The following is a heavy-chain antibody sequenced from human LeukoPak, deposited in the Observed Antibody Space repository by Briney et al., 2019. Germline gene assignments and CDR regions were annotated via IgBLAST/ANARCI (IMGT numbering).Heavy chain of an antibody. D-gene: IGHD3-10*01. V-gene: IGHV4-34*01. CDR3: ARLGWFGGRSRPYYYGMDV. Sequence: SETLSLTCAVSGGSFSGNYWSWIRQPPGKGLEWIGEINHSGSTNYIPSLKSRVTISVDTSKNQFSLKLSSVTAADTAVYYCARLGWFGGRSRPYYYGMDVWGQGATVTVSS. CDR1: GGSFSGNY. J-gene: IGHJ6*02. CDR2: INHSGST.